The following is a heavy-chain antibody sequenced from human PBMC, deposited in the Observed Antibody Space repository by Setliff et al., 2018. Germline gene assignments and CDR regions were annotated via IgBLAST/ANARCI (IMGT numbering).Heavy chain of an antibody. V-gene: IGHV1-18*01. Sequence: GASVKVSCKASGYTFNNYGITWVRQAPGQGLEWMGWINNYSFKTTYPQKFLDRVTVTTDTSATTAYMELKNLRSDDTAVYYCARMPVYSGPYYSMDVWGQGTTVTVSS. CDR2: INNYSFKT. D-gene: IGHD1-26*01. CDR1: GYTFNNYG. CDR3: ARMPVYSGPYYSMDV. J-gene: IGHJ6*02.